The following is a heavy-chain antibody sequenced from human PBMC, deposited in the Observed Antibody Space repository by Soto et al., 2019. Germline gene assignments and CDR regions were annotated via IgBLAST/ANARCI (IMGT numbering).Heavy chain of an antibody. D-gene: IGHD6-19*01. V-gene: IGHV3-23*01. Sequence: EVQLLESGGGLVQPGGSLRLSCAASGFTFSSYAMNWVRQAPGKGLEWVSVISGSGDSTYYADSVKGRFPISRDNSKNTLYLQMNSLRGEDTAVYYCARRSSGWYFDYWGQGTLVTVSS. CDR2: ISGSGDST. CDR1: GFTFSSYA. CDR3: ARRSSGWYFDY. J-gene: IGHJ4*02.